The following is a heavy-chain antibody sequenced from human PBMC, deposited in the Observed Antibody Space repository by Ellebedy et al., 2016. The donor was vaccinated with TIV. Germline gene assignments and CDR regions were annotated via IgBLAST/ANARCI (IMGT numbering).Heavy chain of an antibody. J-gene: IGHJ5*01. CDR3: ARRPLMGDDFWSGLNWFDS. Sequence: GESLMISCKASGYRLNKYWIARVRHMPGKGLEWKGIILPDDCDTRHSPSFEGQVTISVDKAISTTYLQLSSLKASDIAMYYCARRPLMGDDFWSGLNWFDSWGQGTQVTVSS. V-gene: IGHV5-51*01. CDR1: GYRLNKYW. CDR2: ILPDDCDT. D-gene: IGHD3-3*01.